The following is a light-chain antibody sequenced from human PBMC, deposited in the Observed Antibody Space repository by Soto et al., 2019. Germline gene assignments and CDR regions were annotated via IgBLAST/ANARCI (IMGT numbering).Light chain of an antibody. J-gene: IGLJ3*02. CDR1: SSDVGAYKY. CDR2: EVS. Sequence: QSVLTQPPSASGSPGQSVTISCTGTSSDVGAYKYVSWYQQYPGKAPKLMIYEVSKRPSGVPDRFSSSKSGNTASLTVSGLQAEDAADYYCTSYVGSDIWVFGGETKVNVL. V-gene: IGLV2-8*01. CDR3: TSYVGSDIWV.